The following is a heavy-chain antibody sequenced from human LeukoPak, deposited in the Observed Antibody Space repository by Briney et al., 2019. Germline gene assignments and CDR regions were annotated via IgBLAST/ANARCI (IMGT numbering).Heavy chain of an antibody. CDR3: AAQGGSGDLRY. CDR1: GFRLIDYN. D-gene: IGHD4-17*01. Sequence: GGSPRLSCTASGFRLIDYNMNWVRQAPGKGLEWVGRIKRIIDGGTTDYAAPAKGRFTVSRDDSINTLYLQMSSLKTEDTAVYYCAAQGGSGDLRYWGQGTLVTVSS. CDR2: IKRIIDGGTT. V-gene: IGHV3-15*01. J-gene: IGHJ4*02.